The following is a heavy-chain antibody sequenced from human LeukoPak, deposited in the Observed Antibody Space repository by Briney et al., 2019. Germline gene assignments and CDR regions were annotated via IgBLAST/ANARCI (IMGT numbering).Heavy chain of an antibody. J-gene: IGHJ4*02. CDR3: TKGTTPTVDRLTDS. CDR1: GFTFSSYA. D-gene: IGHD1-1*01. V-gene: IGHV3-23*01. CDR2: ISGSGVST. Sequence: GGSLRLSCAASGFTFSSYAMGWVRQAPGKGLEWVSAISGSGVSTYYADSVKGRFTISRDNSKSTLYLQMISLKAEDTALYYCTKGTTPTVDRLTDSWGQGTLVTVSS.